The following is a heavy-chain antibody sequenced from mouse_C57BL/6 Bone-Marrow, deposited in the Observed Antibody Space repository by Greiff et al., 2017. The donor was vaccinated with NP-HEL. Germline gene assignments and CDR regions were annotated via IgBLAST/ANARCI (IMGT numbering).Heavy chain of an antibody. D-gene: IGHD2-13*01. CDR2: SRNKANDYTT. CDR1: GFTFSDFY. CDR3: ARDAILRLAWFAY. Sequence: EVNVVESGGGLVQSGRSLRLSCATSGFTFSDFYMEWVRQAPGKGLEWIAASRNKANDYTTEYSASVKGRFIVSRDTSQSILYLQMNALRAEDTAIYYCARDAILRLAWFAYWGQGTLVTVSA. V-gene: IGHV7-1*01. J-gene: IGHJ3*01.